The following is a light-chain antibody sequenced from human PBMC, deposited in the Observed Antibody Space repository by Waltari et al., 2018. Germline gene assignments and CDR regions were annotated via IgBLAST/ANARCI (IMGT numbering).Light chain of an antibody. V-gene: IGKV3-15*01. J-gene: IGKJ1*01. Sequence: EIVMTQSPATLSVSPGERATLSCRASQSVSSNLAWYQQKPGQAPRLLIYGASTRATCIPARFSGSGSGTEFTLTISSLQSEDFAVYYGQQPGTWTFGQGTKVEIK. CDR1: QSVSSN. CDR2: GAS. CDR3: QQPGTWT.